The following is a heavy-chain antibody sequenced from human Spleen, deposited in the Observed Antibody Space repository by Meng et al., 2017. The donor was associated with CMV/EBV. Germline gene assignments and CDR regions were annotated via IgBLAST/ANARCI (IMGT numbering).Heavy chain of an antibody. CDR3: ARDRPDRSGYYYALDY. CDR1: GFTFDDYG. Sequence: ETLSLTCAASGFTFDDYGMSWVRQAPGKGLEWVSRISWNGGTTSYADSVKGRFTISRDNAENSLYLHMNSLRAEDTALYYCARDRPDRSGYYYALDYWGQGTLVTVSS. D-gene: IGHD3-22*01. V-gene: IGHV3-20*04. J-gene: IGHJ4*02. CDR2: ISWNGGTT.